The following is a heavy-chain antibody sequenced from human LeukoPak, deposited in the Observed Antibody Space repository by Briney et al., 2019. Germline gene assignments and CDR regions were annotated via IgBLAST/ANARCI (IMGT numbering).Heavy chain of an antibody. CDR3: ARGYYDSSGYYHDAFDI. V-gene: IGHV1-46*01. J-gene: IGHJ3*02. CDR2: INTSGGST. Sequence: ASVKVSCKASGYTFTSHYMHWVRQAPGQGLEWMGIINTSGGSTSYAQKFQGRVTMTRDTSTSTVYMELSSLRSEDTAVYYCARGYYDSSGYYHDAFDIWGQGTMVTVSS. CDR1: GYTFTSHY. D-gene: IGHD3-22*01.